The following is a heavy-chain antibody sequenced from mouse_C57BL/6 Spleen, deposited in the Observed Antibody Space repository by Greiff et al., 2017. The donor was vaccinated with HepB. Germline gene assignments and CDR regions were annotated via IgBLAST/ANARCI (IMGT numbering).Heavy chain of an antibody. J-gene: IGHJ2*01. CDR1: GFTFSDFY. D-gene: IGHD1-1*01. CDR3: AREYYGGYFDY. Sequence: EVMLVESGGGLVQSGRSLRLSCATSGFTFSDFYMEWVRQAPGKGLEWIAASRNKANDYTTEYSASVKGRFIVSRDTSQSILYLQMNALRAEDTAIYYCAREYYGGYFDYWGQGTTLTVSS. CDR2: SRNKANDYTT. V-gene: IGHV7-1*01.